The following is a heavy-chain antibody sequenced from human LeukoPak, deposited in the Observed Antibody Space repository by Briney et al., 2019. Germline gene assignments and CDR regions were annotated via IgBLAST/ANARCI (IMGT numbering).Heavy chain of an antibody. CDR1: GYTFTCYY. CDR2: INPNSGGT. CDR3: ARMTVSGRDNWFDP. V-gene: IGHV1-2*02. Sequence: ASVKVSCKASGYTFTCYYMHWVRQAPGQGLEWMGWINPNSGGTNYAQKFQGRVTMTRDTSISTAYMELSSLRSEDTAVYYCARMTVSGRDNWFDPWGQGTLVTVSS. D-gene: IGHD6-19*01. J-gene: IGHJ5*02.